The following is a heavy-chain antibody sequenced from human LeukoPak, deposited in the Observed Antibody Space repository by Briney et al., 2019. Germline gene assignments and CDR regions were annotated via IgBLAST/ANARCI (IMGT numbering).Heavy chain of an antibody. CDR3: ASTSIYDSSGSDDY. Sequence: ETLSLTCTVSGGSISSSSYYWGWIRQPPGTGLEWVSSISSSSSYIYYADSVKGRFTISRDNAKNSLYLQTNSLRAEDTAVYYCASTSIYDSSGSDDYWGQGTLVTVSS. D-gene: IGHD3-22*01. V-gene: IGHV3-21*01. CDR1: GGSISSSS. CDR2: ISSSSSYI. J-gene: IGHJ4*02.